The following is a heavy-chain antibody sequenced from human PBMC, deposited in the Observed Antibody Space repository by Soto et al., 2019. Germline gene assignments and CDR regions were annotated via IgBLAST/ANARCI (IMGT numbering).Heavy chain of an antibody. V-gene: IGHV1-69*13. J-gene: IGHJ5*02. Sequence: SVKVSCKASGVTFSSYAISWVRQAPGQGLEWMGGIIPIFGTANYAQKFQGRVTITADESTSTAYMELSSLRSEDTAVYYCARDSGYCSGGSCYTHNWFDPWGQGTLVTSPQ. CDR1: GVTFSSYA. CDR3: ARDSGYCSGGSCYTHNWFDP. CDR2: IIPIFGTA. D-gene: IGHD2-15*01.